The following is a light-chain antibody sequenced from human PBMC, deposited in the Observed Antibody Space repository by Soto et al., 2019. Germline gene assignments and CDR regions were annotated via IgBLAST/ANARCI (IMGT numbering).Light chain of an antibody. CDR2: GAS. V-gene: IGKV3D-15*01. CDR1: QSVVSN. CDR3: QQYTNWPYT. J-gene: IGKJ2*01. Sequence: EIVMTQSPATLYVSPGERASLSCRASQSVVSNLAWYQQTAGQAPRLLIYGASTRATGIPARFSGGGSGTEFTLTISSLQSEDFAVYSCQQYTNWPYTFGQGTKLEIK.